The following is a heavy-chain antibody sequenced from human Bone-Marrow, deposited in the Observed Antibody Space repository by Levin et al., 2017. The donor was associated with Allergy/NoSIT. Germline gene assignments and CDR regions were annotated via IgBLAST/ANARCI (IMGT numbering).Heavy chain of an antibody. D-gene: IGHD3-16*02. Sequence: SETLSLTCAVSGGSLGGHYWTWIRQSPGKGLEWIGEISHNGSPTYNPSLKSRVTISVDKSRHPFSLRLTSVTAADTAIYYCARGAGIVLGDLSVEDYYFDYWGQGTLVTVSS. CDR3: ARGAGIVLGDLSVEDYYFDY. J-gene: IGHJ4*01. V-gene: IGHV4-34*01. CDR1: GGSLGGHY. CDR2: ISHNGSP.